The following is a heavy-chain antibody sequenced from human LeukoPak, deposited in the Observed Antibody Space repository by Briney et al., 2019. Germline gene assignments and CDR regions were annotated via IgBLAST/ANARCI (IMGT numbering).Heavy chain of an antibody. CDR3: TTEHLK. CDR1: DFSFITYA. Sequence: GGSLRLSCAASDFSFITYAMSWVRQAPGKGLEWVSAISGSGGSTYYADSVKGRFTISRDNSKNTLYLQMNSLKTEDTAVYYCTTEHLKWGQGTLVTVSS. CDR2: ISGSGGST. J-gene: IGHJ4*02. D-gene: IGHD3-3*02. V-gene: IGHV3-23*01.